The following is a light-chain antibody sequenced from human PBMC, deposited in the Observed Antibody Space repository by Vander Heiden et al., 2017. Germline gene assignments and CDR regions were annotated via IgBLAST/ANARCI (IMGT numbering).Light chain of an antibody. CDR2: DGS. CDR1: QDISNC. Sequence: DIQMSQSPSSLSASVGDRVTITCQASQDISNCLNWYQQKPGKAPKLLIYDGSNLETGVPSRFSGSTSGTDFTFTISSLQPEDIATYYCQQSDSPPLTFGCGIKVEIK. CDR3: QQSDSPPLT. V-gene: IGKV1-33*01. J-gene: IGKJ4*01.